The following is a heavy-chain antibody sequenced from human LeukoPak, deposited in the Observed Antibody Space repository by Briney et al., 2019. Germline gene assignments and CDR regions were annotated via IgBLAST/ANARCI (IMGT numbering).Heavy chain of an antibody. V-gene: IGHV4-4*07. J-gene: IGHJ4*02. CDR2: FYTSGSP. Sequence: PSETLSLTCTVSVGSITNNYWSWIRQPAGKGLEWIGRFYTSGSPNYNPSLRSRITLSVDTSKKQFFLKLTSVTAADTAVYYCARDSGSGSYIFDYWGQGILVTVSS. D-gene: IGHD3-10*01. CDR1: VGSITNNY. CDR3: ARDSGSGSYIFDY.